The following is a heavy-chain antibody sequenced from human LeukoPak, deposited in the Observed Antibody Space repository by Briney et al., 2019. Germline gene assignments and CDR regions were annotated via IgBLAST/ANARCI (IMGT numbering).Heavy chain of an antibody. Sequence: ASVKVSCKASGYTFGSYYMHWMRQAPGQGLEWMGIINPSGGSTSYAQKFQGRVTMTRDTSTSTVYMELSSLRSEDTAVYYCARGASSYYYDSSGYTYFDCWGQGTLVTVSS. CDR1: GYTFGSYY. J-gene: IGHJ4*02. CDR3: ARGASSYYYDSSGYTYFDC. CDR2: INPSGGST. D-gene: IGHD3-22*01. V-gene: IGHV1-46*01.